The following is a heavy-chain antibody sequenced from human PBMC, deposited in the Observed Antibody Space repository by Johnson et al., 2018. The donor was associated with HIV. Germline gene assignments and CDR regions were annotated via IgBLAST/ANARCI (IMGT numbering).Heavy chain of an antibody. V-gene: IGHV3-30*04. J-gene: IGHJ3*02. CDR1: GFSFSSYV. CDR3: AKYLHYYDSSGYYLDAFDI. CDR2: ISYDGHNE. Sequence: QEKLVESGGGLVQPGGSLRLFCAASGFSFSSYVMNWVRQAPGKGLEWVAVISYDGHNEYYADSVEGRFTVSRDNTKNTLYLQMNSLRADDTAIYYCAKYLHYYDSSGYYLDAFDIWGQGTMVTVSS. D-gene: IGHD3-22*01.